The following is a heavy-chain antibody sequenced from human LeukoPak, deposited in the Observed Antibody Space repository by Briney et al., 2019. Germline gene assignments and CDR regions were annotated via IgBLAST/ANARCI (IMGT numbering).Heavy chain of an antibody. D-gene: IGHD6-6*01. CDR2: ISSSSSYI. CDR1: GFTFSSYS. CDR3: ARDTGGSSSSGKVY. J-gene: IGHJ4*02. Sequence: GGSLRLSCAASGFTFSSYSMNWVRQAPGEGLEWVSSISSSSSYIYYADSVKGRFTISRDNAKNSLYLQMNSPRAEDTAVYYCARDTGGSSSSGKVYWGQGTLVTVSS. V-gene: IGHV3-21*01.